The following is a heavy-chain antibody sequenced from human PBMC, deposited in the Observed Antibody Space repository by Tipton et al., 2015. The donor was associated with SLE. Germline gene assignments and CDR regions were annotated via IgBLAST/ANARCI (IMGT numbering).Heavy chain of an antibody. V-gene: IGHV4-34*01. Sequence: TLSLTCAVYGGSFSGYYWSWIRQPPGKGLEWIGELNHSGSTNYNPSLKSRVTISVDTSKNQFSLKLGSVTAADTAVYYCARDYSPESYFDYCGQGTLVTVSS. CDR1: GGSFSGYY. J-gene: IGHJ4*02. CDR3: ARDYSPESYFDY. D-gene: IGHD3-10*01. CDR2: LNHSGST.